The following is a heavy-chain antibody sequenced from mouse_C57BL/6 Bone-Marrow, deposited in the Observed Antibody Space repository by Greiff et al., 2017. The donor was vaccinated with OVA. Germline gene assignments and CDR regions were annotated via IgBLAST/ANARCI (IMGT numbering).Heavy chain of an antibody. J-gene: IGHJ4*01. CDR1: GYAFSSSW. Sequence: QVQLQQSGPELVKPGASVKISCKASGYAFSSSWMNWVKQRPGKGLEWIGRIYPGDGDTNYNGKFKGKATLTADKSSSTAYMQLSSLTSEDSAVYFCARSTMDYLGQGTSVTVSS. CDR2: IYPGDGDT. D-gene: IGHD2-14*01. V-gene: IGHV1-82*01. CDR3: ARSTMDY.